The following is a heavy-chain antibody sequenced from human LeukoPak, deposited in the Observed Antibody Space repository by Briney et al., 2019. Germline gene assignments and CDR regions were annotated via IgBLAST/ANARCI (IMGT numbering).Heavy chain of an antibody. CDR2: ISYDGSNK. Sequence: GGSLRLSCAASGFTFSSCAMHWVRQAPGKGLEWVAVISYDGSNKYYADSVKGRFTISRDNSKNTLYLQMNSLRAEDTAVYYCARPWEEWELPYDYWGQGTLVTVSS. CDR3: ARPWEEWELPYDY. CDR1: GFTFSSCA. D-gene: IGHD1-26*01. J-gene: IGHJ4*02. V-gene: IGHV3-30-3*01.